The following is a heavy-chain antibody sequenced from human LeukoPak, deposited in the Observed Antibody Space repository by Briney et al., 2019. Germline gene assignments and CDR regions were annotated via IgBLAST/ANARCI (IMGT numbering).Heavy chain of an antibody. D-gene: IGHD1-26*01. Sequence: GGSLRLSCAASGFTFSSYAMSWVRQAPGKGLEWVSAISGSGGSTYYADSVKGRFTISRDNSKNTLYLQMNSLRAEDTAVYYCAKIGGAVGATNWFDPWGQGTQVTVSS. CDR3: AKIGGAVGATNWFDP. CDR2: ISGSGGST. CDR1: GFTFSSYA. V-gene: IGHV3-23*01. J-gene: IGHJ5*02.